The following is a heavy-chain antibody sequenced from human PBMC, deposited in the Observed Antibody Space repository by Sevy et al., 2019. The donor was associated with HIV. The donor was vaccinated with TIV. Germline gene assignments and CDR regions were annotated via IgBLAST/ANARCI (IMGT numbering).Heavy chain of an antibody. J-gene: IGHJ3*01. CDR3: ARGGHLPLDAFDL. CDR2: LFPGNSDI. Sequence: GESLKISCRASGYNFAAHWIGWVRQMPGKGLEWMGILFPGNSDIRSFQGHVTVSVDKSINTAYLQWANLRASDSAMYFCARGGHLPLDAFDLWGPRTKVTVSS. D-gene: IGHD2-15*01. V-gene: IGHV5-51*01. CDR1: GYNFAAHW.